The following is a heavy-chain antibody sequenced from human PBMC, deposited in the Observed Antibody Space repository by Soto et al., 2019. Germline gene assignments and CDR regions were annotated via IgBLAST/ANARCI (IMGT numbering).Heavy chain of an antibody. CDR1: CGSISSGGYY. CDR2: IYYSGST. V-gene: IGHV4-31*03. J-gene: IGHJ4*02. CDR3: AREGGYDYVWGSYRSPFDY. D-gene: IGHD3-16*02. Sequence: QVQLQESGPGLVKPSQTLSLTCTVSCGSISSGGYYWSWIRQHPGKGLEWIVYIYYSGSTYYNPSLKSRVTISVDTSKNQCSLKLSSVTAADTAVYYCAREGGYDYVWGSYRSPFDYWGQGTLVTVSS.